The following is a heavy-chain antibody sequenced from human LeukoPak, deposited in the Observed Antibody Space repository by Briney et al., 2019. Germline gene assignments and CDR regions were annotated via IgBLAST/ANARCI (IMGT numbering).Heavy chain of an antibody. J-gene: IGHJ3*01. Sequence: SETLSLTCAVYGGSLSDYYWGWIRQPPGKGLEWIGTIFNSGSTHYNPSLKSRVTISVDTSKNQFSLNLSSVTAADTAVYYCATLSYSSSWGTIDVWGQGTMVTVSS. CDR2: IFNSGST. CDR3: ATLSYSSSWGTIDV. V-gene: IGHV4-34*12. CDR1: GGSLSDYY. D-gene: IGHD6-13*01.